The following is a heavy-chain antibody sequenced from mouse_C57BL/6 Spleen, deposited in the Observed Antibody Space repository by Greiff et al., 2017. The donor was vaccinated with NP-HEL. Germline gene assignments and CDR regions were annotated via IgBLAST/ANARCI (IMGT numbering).Heavy chain of an antibody. CDR3: ARGGVITTVVD. D-gene: IGHD1-1*01. J-gene: IGHJ2*01. V-gene: IGHV3-6*01. CDR2: ISYDGSN. Sequence: EVQLVESGPGLVKPSQSLSLTCSVTGYSITSGYYWNWIRQFPGNKLEWMGYISYDGSNNYNPSLKNRISITRDTSKNQFFLKWNSVTTEDTATYYCARGGVITTVVDWGQGTTLTVSS. CDR1: GYSITSGYY.